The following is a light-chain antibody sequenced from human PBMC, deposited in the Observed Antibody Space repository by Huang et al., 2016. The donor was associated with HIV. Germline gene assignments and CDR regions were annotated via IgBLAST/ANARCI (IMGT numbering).Light chain of an antibody. CDR2: GAS. Sequence: EIVLTQSPGTLSLSPGERATLSCRASQSVSSSYLAWDQQKPGQAPRLLIYGASSRATGIPDRVSGSGSGTDFTLTISRLEPEDFAVYYCQQYGSSVTFGQGTKVEIK. CDR3: QQYGSSVT. J-gene: IGKJ1*01. V-gene: IGKV3-20*01. CDR1: QSVSSSY.